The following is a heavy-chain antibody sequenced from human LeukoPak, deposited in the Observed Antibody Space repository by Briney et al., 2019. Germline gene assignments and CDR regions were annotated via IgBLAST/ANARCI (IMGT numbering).Heavy chain of an antibody. Sequence: GGSLRLSCTASGFSLNVYGMQWVRQAPGKGLEWVAVLWQNGVNNYYADAVKGRFVMSRDDSDNTVFLQMNSLRAEDTAVYYCARELGPFVENDVWGPGTGVIVSS. J-gene: IGHJ3*01. V-gene: IGHV3-33*01. CDR3: ARELGPFVENDV. CDR1: GFSLNVYG. CDR2: LWQNGVNN.